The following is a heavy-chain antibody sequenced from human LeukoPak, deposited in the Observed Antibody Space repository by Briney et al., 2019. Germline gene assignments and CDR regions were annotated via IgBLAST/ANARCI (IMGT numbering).Heavy chain of an antibody. Sequence: ASVKVSCKASGYTFTSYGISWVRQAPGQGLEWMGWISAYNGNTNYAQKLQGRVTMTTDTSTSTAYMELRSLRSDDTAVYYCARVREDYDILTGYQYNWFDPWGQGTLVTVSS. CDR2: ISAYNGNT. CDR3: ARVREDYDILTGYQYNWFDP. CDR1: GYTFTSYG. J-gene: IGHJ5*02. V-gene: IGHV1-18*01. D-gene: IGHD3-9*01.